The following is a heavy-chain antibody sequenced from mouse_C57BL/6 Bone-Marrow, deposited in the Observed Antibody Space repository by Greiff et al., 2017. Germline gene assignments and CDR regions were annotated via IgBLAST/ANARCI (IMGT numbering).Heavy chain of an antibody. CDR1: GYTFTSYW. Sequence: VQLQQPGAELVRPGTSVKLSCKASGYTFTSYWMHWVKQRPGQGLEWIGVIDPSDSYTNYNQKFKGKATLTVDTSSSTAYMQRSSLTSEDSAVYYCARWWLLPSKAMDYWGQGTSVTVSS. CDR3: ARWWLLPSKAMDY. CDR2: IDPSDSYT. V-gene: IGHV1-59*01. D-gene: IGHD2-3*01. J-gene: IGHJ4*01.